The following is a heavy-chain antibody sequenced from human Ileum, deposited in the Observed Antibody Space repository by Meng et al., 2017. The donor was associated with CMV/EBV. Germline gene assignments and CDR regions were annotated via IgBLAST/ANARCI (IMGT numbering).Heavy chain of an antibody. J-gene: IGHJ1*01. D-gene: IGHD5-24*01. CDR3: AHRRGREEYFQY. CDR1: GSSLSTSGVG. CDR2: IYCDDDK. Sequence: QNLLQESGPTLVKPTQTLTLTCAFSGSSLSTSGVGVGWIRQAPGKALEWIALIYCDDDKRYNPHLKSRLTITTDATKTQMVLIMINKDPADTATYYCAHRRGREEYFQYWGQGTLVTVSS. V-gene: IGHV2-5*02.